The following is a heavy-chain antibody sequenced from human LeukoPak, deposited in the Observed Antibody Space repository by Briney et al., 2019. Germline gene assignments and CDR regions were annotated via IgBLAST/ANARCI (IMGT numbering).Heavy chain of an antibody. Sequence: GGSLRLSCAASGFTVSSNYMSWVRQAPGKGLEWVSVIYSGGSTYYADSVEGRFTISRDNSKNTLYLQMNSLRAEDTAVYYCARWDYYDSSGRDWGQGTLVTVSS. V-gene: IGHV3-66*01. CDR1: GFTVSSNY. CDR3: ARWDYYDSSGRD. D-gene: IGHD3-22*01. J-gene: IGHJ4*02. CDR2: IYSGGST.